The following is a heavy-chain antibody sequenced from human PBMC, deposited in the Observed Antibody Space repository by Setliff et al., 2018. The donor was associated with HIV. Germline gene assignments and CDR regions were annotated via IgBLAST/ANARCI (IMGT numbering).Heavy chain of an antibody. CDR3: ARDAYYDFWSGYSVNWFDP. Sequence: GGSLRLSCAASGFTFSSYSMNWIRQAPGKGLEWVSYITSSSSTIYYADSVKGRFTISRDNAKNSLYLQMNSLRAEDTAVYYCARDAYYDFWSGYSVNWFDPWGQGTLVTVSS. CDR2: ITSSSSTI. D-gene: IGHD3-3*01. CDR1: GFTFSSYS. V-gene: IGHV3-48*01. J-gene: IGHJ5*02.